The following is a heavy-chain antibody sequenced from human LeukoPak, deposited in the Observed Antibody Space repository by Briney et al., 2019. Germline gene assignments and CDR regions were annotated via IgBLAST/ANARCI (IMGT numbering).Heavy chain of an antibody. CDR1: GGSISSYY. V-gene: IGHV4-59*01. CDR2: IYYSGST. D-gene: IGHD4-17*01. CDR3: ARDSQLNYGTHYYYGMDV. Sequence: SETLSLTCTVSGGSISSYYWSWIRQPPGKGLEWIGYIYYSGSTNYNPSLKSRVTISVDTSKNQFSLKLSSVTAADTAVYYCARDSQLNYGTHYYYGMDVWGQGTTVTVSS. J-gene: IGHJ6*02.